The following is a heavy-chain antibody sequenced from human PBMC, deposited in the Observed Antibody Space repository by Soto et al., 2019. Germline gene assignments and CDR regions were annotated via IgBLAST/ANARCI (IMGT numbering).Heavy chain of an antibody. CDR2: ISSNSAYI. CDR3: TRDASRDSSARGWFDP. D-gene: IGHD6-13*01. J-gene: IGHJ5*02. CDR1: GFTFRSFT. V-gene: IGHV3-21*01. Sequence: GGSLRLSCAASGFTFRSFTMNWVRQAPGKGLEWVSTISSNSAYIYYTDALRGRFTISRDNAKNSLHLQMNSLRAEDTAVYYCTRDASRDSSARGWFDPWGPGTLVTVSA.